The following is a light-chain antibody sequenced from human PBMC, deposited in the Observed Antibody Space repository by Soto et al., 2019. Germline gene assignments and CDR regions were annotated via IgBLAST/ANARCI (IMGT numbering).Light chain of an antibody. Sequence: DIHVTQSPPSLSASVVDIVAITGLASQTISTWMAWYQQKPGKAPKLLVYDASTLQSGVASRFSGSGSGTEFTLIISGLQPDDSATYYCQQYTNTNNPWMFGQGTKVDIK. CDR2: DAS. CDR1: QTISTW. J-gene: IGKJ1*01. V-gene: IGKV1-5*01. CDR3: QQYTNTNNPWM.